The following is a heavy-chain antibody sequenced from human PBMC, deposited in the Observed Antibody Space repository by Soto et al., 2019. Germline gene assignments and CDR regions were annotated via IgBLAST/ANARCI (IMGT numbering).Heavy chain of an antibody. V-gene: IGHV4-61*01. J-gene: IGHJ4*02. CDR3: AKVGWGGDS. CDR2: KPYTGSP. D-gene: IGHD7-27*01. Sequence: SSETLSLTCSVSGDSVSRGSYHWSWSRQPPGQGLEWIGFKPYTGSPDYNPSLKSRVVISIDRSKNQFSLKLSSVTATDTAVYFCAKVGWGGDSWGQGTLVTVSS. CDR1: GDSVSRGSYH.